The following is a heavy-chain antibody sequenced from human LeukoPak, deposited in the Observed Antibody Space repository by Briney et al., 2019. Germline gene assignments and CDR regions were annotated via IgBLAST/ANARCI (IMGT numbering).Heavy chain of an antibody. D-gene: IGHD6-19*01. J-gene: IGHJ4*02. CDR2: IYYSGST. CDR1: GGSISSSSYY. CDR3: ARLGPPSSGWSIDY. V-gene: IGHV4-39*01. Sequence: PSETLSLTCTVSGGSISSSSYYWGWIRQPPGKGLEWIGSIYYSGSTYYNPSLKSRVTISVDTSKNQFSLKLSSVTAADTAVYYCARLGPPSSGWSIDYWGQGTLVTVSS.